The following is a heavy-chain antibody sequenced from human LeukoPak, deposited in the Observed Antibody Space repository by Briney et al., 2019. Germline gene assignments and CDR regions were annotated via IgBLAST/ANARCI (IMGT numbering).Heavy chain of an antibody. Sequence: GGSLRLSCAASGFTFSSYSMNWVRQAPGKGLEWVSSISSSSSYIYYADSVKGRFTISRDNAKNSLYLQMNSLRAEDTAVYYCARAGVGYSYGYYFDYWGQRTLVTVSS. D-gene: IGHD5-18*01. CDR3: ARAGVGYSYGYYFDY. CDR2: ISSSSSYI. J-gene: IGHJ4*02. V-gene: IGHV3-21*01. CDR1: GFTFSSYS.